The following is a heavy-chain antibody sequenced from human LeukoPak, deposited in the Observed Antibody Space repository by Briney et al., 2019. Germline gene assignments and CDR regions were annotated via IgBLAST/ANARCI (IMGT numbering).Heavy chain of an antibody. V-gene: IGHV3-33*01. Sequence: GGSLRLSCAASGYSFGSYGMHWVRQAPGKGLEWVALIWYDGSNKYYADSVKGRFTISRDNSKNTLHLQMNSLRAEDTAVYYCAREEQATYNWFDSWGQGTLVTVSS. CDR1: GYSFGSYG. CDR2: IWYDGSNK. CDR3: AREEQATYNWFDS. J-gene: IGHJ5*01. D-gene: IGHD5-12*01.